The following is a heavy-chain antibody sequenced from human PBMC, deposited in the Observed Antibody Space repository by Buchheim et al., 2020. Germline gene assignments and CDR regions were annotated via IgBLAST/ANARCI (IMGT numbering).Heavy chain of an antibody. CDR2: INHSGST. D-gene: IGHD4-23*01. Sequence: QVQLQQWGAGLLKPSETLSLTCAVYGGSFSGYYWSWIRQPPGKGLEWIGEINHSGSTNYNPSLKSRVAISVDTSKNQFSLKLSSVTAADTAVYYCARVSAVEGPGLLVDYWGQGTL. CDR3: ARVSAVEGPGLLVDY. V-gene: IGHV4-34*01. J-gene: IGHJ4*02. CDR1: GGSFSGYY.